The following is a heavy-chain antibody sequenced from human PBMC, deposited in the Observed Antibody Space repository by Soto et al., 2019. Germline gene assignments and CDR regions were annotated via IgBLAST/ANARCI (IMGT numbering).Heavy chain of an antibody. Sequence: NPSETLSLTCAVSGGSISSGSYPWSWIRQSPGRGLEWIGYIYSSGAKYYNPSLDSRVTLSMDTSKNQFSLKLTSVTAADTAVYFCARDLGEAVTADRYYHYGIDVWGQGTTVTVSS. CDR2: IYSSGAK. D-gene: IGHD2-21*02. J-gene: IGHJ6*02. CDR1: GGSISSGSYP. V-gene: IGHV4-30-2*06. CDR3: ARDLGEAVTADRYYHYGIDV.